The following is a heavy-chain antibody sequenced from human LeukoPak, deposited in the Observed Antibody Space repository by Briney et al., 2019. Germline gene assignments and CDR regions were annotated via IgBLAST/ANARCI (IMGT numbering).Heavy chain of an antibody. Sequence: GGSLRLSCAASGFTFSSYAMSWVRQAPRKGLEWVSAISGSGGSTYYADSVKGRFTISRDNSKNTLYLQMNSLRAEDTAVYYCAKDRRDYYGSGSYPRGFDYWGQGTLVTVSS. V-gene: IGHV3-23*01. D-gene: IGHD3-10*01. CDR1: GFTFSSYA. CDR3: AKDRRDYYGSGSYPRGFDY. J-gene: IGHJ4*02. CDR2: ISGSGGST.